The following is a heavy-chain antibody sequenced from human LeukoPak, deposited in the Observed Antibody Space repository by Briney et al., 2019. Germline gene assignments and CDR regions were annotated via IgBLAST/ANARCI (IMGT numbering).Heavy chain of an antibody. CDR3: AKDVGKWESLHFFDY. CDR1: GFTFSNFA. V-gene: IGHV3-23*01. J-gene: IGHJ4*02. D-gene: IGHD1-26*01. Sequence: GESLRLSCAASGFTFSNFALSWVRQAPGKGLEWVSAISGSGDSTYYADSVTGRFTISRDNSRNTLYLQMNSLRGDDTAVYYCAKDVGKWESLHFFDYWGQGTLVTVSS. CDR2: ISGSGDST.